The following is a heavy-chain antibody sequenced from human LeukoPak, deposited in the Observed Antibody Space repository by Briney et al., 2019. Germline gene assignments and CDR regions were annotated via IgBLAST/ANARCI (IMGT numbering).Heavy chain of an antibody. J-gene: IGHJ5*02. Sequence: GGSLRLSCAASGFTFSSYWMSWVRQAPGKGLEWVANIKQDGSEKYYVDSVKGRFTISRDNAKNSLYLQMNSLRVEDTAVYYCVRHYSGTYFNWFDPWGQGTLVTVSS. D-gene: IGHD1-26*01. V-gene: IGHV3-7*01. CDR3: VRHYSGTYFNWFDP. CDR1: GFTFSSYW. CDR2: IKQDGSEK.